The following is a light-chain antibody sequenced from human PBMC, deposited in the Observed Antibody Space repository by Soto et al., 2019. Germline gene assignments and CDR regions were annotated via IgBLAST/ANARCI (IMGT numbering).Light chain of an antibody. J-gene: IGKJ5*01. Sequence: MTQSPSTLSASVGDRVTITCRASQSVSSNLAWYQQKPGQAPSLLIYGAFTRATGIPARFSGTGSGTEFTLTISSLQSEDSAVYYCQQRSNWAITFGQGTRLEIK. V-gene: IGKV3-15*01. CDR1: QSVSSN. CDR3: QQRSNWAIT. CDR2: GAF.